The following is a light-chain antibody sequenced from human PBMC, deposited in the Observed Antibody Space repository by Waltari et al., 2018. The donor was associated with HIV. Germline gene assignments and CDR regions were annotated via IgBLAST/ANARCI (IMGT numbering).Light chain of an antibody. CDR1: NIGSKS. CDR3: QVWDSSSDHVV. Sequence: SYVLTQPPSVSVAPGKTARITCGGNNIGSKSVHWYQQKPGRAPVLVIYDDSDRPSGLPERFSGANSGNTATLTSSRVEAGDEADYYCQVWDSSSDHVVFGGGTKLTVL. J-gene: IGLJ2*01. V-gene: IGLV3-21*04. CDR2: DDS.